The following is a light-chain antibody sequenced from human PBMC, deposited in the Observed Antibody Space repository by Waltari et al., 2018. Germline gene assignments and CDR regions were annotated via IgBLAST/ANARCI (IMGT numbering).Light chain of an antibody. J-gene: IGLJ2*01. CDR1: HLGSKH. CDR2: ADT. V-gene: IGLV3-21*01. Sequence: SSSLPQPRSVSLSPGQPSRLHCGGDHLGSKHVAWYQQKSPEAPVLIIFADTEHPSVIKDRVSGSNSGNSATLTISGVEAGEEADDYWQGWESGVRSEGVGGGTRLT. CDR3: QGWESGVRSEG.